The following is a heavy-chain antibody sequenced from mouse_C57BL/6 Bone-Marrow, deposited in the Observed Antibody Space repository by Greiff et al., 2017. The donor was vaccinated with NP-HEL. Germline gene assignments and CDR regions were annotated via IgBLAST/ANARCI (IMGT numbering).Heavy chain of an antibody. CDR3: ARHYYSNYFDY. D-gene: IGHD2-5*01. J-gene: IGHJ2*01. Sequence: EVKLVESGGDLVKPGGSLKLSCAASGFTFSSYGMSWVRQTPDKRLEWVATISSGGSYTCYPDSVKGRFTISRDNAKNTLYLQMSSLKSEDTAMYYCARHYYSNYFDYWGQGTTLTVS. CDR1: GFTFSSYG. CDR2: ISSGGSYT. V-gene: IGHV5-6*01.